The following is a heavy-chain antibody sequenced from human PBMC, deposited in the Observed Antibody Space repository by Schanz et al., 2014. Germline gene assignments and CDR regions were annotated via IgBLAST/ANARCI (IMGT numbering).Heavy chain of an antibody. Sequence: EVQLVESGGGLVKPGGSLRLSCEASEFTFSSYSMNWVRQVPGKGLEWLSYIATSSSTRHYADSVKGRVTISRDNAKNTLYLQMNSLRAEDTAVYYCARDSRPNYDFLTAYYSIDYWGQGTLVTVSS. CDR1: EFTFSSYS. V-gene: IGHV3-21*01. D-gene: IGHD3-9*01. CDR3: ARDSRPNYDFLTAYYSIDY. J-gene: IGHJ4*02. CDR2: IATSSSTR.